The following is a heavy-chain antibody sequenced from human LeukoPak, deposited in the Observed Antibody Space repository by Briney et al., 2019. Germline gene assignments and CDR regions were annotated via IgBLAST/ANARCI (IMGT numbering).Heavy chain of an antibody. CDR1: GGSISSSSYY. D-gene: IGHD2-15*01. CDR2: VYYSGST. J-gene: IGHJ5*02. V-gene: IGHV4-39*07. CDR3: AGVVVAAPSVSSYWFDP. Sequence: SETLSLTCTVSGGSISSSSYYWGWIRQPPGKGLEWIGSVYYSGSTYYNPSLKSRVTISVDTSKNQFSLKLSSVTAADTAVYYCAGVVVAAPSVSSYWFDPWGQGTLVTVSS.